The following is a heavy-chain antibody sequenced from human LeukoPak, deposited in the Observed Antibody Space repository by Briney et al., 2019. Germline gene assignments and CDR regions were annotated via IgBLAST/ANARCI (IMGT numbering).Heavy chain of an antibody. D-gene: IGHD2-2*01. Sequence: GGSLRLSCAASGFTFSNYRMHWVRQAPGKGLEWVSRINNDGSSTNYADSVKGRFTISRDNSKNTLYLQMNSLRAEDTAVYYCARGLPNAILMVYAAYYYALDVWGQGTTVTVSS. V-gene: IGHV3-74*01. CDR2: INNDGSST. CDR1: GFTFSNYR. J-gene: IGHJ6*02. CDR3: ARGLPNAILMVYAAYYYALDV.